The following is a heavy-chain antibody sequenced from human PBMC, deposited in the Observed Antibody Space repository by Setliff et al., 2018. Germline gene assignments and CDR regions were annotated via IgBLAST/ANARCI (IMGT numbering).Heavy chain of an antibody. CDR3: ARGGSWYGSSFDS. D-gene: IGHD6-13*01. J-gene: IGHJ4*02. V-gene: IGHV4-59*01. Sequence: SETLSLTCTVSGGSISSYYWGLIRQPPGKRLEWIGYIYYSGSTNYNPSLESRVTISVDTSKNQFSLKLTSVTAADTAVYYCARGGSWYGSSFDSWGQGRLVTVSS. CDR2: IYYSGST. CDR1: GGSISSYY.